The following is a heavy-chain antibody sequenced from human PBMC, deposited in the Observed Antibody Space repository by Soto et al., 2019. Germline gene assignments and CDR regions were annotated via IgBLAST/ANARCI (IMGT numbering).Heavy chain of an antibody. J-gene: IGHJ6*02. D-gene: IGHD3-16*02. Sequence: SETLSLTCTVSGGSISSSSYYWGWIRQPPGKGLEWIGSIYYSGSTYYNPSLKSRVTISVDTSKNQFSLKLSSVTAADTAVYYCASKYYDYVWGSYRYLDYGMDVWGQGTTVTVSS. CDR2: IYYSGST. CDR1: GGSISSSSYY. V-gene: IGHV4-39*07. CDR3: ASKYYDYVWGSYRYLDYGMDV.